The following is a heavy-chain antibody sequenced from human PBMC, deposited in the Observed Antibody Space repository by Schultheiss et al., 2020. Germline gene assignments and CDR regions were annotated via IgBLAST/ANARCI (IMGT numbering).Heavy chain of an antibody. Sequence: SQTLSLTCAVYGGSFSGYYWSWIRQPPGKGLEWIGEINHSGSTNYNPSLKSRVTISVDTSKNQFSLKLSSVTAADTAVYYCARGYRGWQNWFDPWGQGTLVTVYS. V-gene: IGHV4-34*01. CDR1: GGSFSGYY. CDR2: INHSGST. D-gene: IGHD6-19*01. J-gene: IGHJ5*02. CDR3: ARGYRGWQNWFDP.